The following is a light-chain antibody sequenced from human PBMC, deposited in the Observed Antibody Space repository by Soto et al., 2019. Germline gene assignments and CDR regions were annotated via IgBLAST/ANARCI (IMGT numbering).Light chain of an antibody. V-gene: IGKV3-15*01. Sequence: EIVMTQSPATLSVSPGERATLSCRASQSVSSNLAWYQQKPGQAPMLLIYGASTRATGIPARFSGSGSGTEFTLTISSLQSEDFAVYYCQQYNNWREFTFGPGTKVDIK. CDR3: QQYNNWREFT. J-gene: IGKJ3*01. CDR2: GAS. CDR1: QSVSSN.